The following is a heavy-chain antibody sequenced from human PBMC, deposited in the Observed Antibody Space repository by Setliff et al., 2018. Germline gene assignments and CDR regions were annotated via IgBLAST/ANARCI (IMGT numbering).Heavy chain of an antibody. D-gene: IGHD6-19*01. CDR2: INTNTGNP. Sequence: AASVKVSCKASGYTFTSYGISWVRQAPGQGLEWMGWINTNTGNPTYAQGFTGRFVFSLDTSVSTAYLQISSLKAEDTAVYYCARDSSGWSGFSRLVGVYYYYMDVWGKGTTVTVS. CDR1: GYTFTSYG. V-gene: IGHV7-4-1*02. CDR3: ARDSSGWSGFSRLVGVYYYYMDV. J-gene: IGHJ6*03.